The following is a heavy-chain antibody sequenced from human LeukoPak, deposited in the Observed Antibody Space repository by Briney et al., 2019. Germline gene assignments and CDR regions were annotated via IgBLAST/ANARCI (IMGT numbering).Heavy chain of an antibody. Sequence: GGSLRLSCTASGFTFTNSFMHWVRQAPGKGPVWVSRISADGGSAFYADSVKGRYTISRDNAKNTLYLQMNSLRAEDTALYYCVRLYGYWGQGTLVTVSS. J-gene: IGHJ4*02. CDR2: ISADGGSA. D-gene: IGHD2-2*02. V-gene: IGHV3-74*01. CDR1: GFTFTNSF. CDR3: VRLYGY.